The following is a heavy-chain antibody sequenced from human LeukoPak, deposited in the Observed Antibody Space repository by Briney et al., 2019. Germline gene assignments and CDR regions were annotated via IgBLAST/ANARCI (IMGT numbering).Heavy chain of an antibody. CDR1: GFTFSSYG. J-gene: IGHJ4*02. CDR3: VKEFGGYSYGAYFGY. CDR2: ISYDGSSK. Sequence: PGGPLRLSCAASGFTFSSYGMQWVRQAPGKGLEWVAVISYDGSSKFYEDSVKGRFTISRDNSKNTLYLQMNSLRVEDTAVYYCVKEFGGYSYGAYFGYWGQGTLVTVSS. D-gene: IGHD5-18*01. V-gene: IGHV3-30*18.